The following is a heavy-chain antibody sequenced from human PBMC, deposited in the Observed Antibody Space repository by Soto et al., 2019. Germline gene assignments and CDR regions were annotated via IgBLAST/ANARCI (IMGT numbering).Heavy chain of an antibody. CDR1: GGSISSYY. CDR3: ARDGDGRMTTNPYYYNGMDV. Sequence: SETLSLTCTVSGGSISSYYWSWIRQPAGKGLEWIGSIYTSGSTNYNPSLKSRVTMSVDTSKNQFSLKLSSVTAADTAVYYCARDGDGRMTTNPYYYNGMDVWGPGTTVT. J-gene: IGHJ6*02. D-gene: IGHD4-4*01. V-gene: IGHV4-4*07. CDR2: IYTSGST.